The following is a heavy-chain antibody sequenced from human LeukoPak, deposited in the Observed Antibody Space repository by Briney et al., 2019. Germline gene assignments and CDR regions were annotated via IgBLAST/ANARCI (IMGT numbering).Heavy chain of an antibody. CDR2: VHHSGST. CDR1: DVSISSNNW. Sequence: SETLSLTCNVSDVSISSNNWWSWVRQPPGTGLEWIGEVHHSGSTNYNPSLKSRVTMSIDKSKNQFSLKLNSVTAADTAVYYCARVGQLVRTYWGQGTPVTVSS. J-gene: IGHJ1*01. CDR3: ARVGQLVRTY. V-gene: IGHV4-4*02. D-gene: IGHD6-6*01.